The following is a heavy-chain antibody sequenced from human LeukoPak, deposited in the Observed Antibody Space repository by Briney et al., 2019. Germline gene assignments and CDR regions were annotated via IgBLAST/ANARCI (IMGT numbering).Heavy chain of an antibody. V-gene: IGHV4-34*01. CDR2: INHSGST. J-gene: IGHJ6*03. D-gene: IGHD3-10*01. Sequence: SETLSLTCTVYGGSFSGYYWSWIRQPPGKGLEWIGEINHSGSTNYNPSLKSRVTISVDTSKNQFSLKLSSVTAADTAVYYCARRRITMVRGVTYYMDVWGKGTTVTISS. CDR3: ARRRITMVRGVTYYMDV. CDR1: GGSFSGYY.